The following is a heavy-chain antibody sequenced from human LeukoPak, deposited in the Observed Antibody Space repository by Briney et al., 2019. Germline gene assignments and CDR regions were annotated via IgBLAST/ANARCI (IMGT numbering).Heavy chain of an antibody. D-gene: IGHD6-19*01. V-gene: IGHV3-23*01. Sequence: PGGSLRLSCAASGFTFSSYAMSWVRQAPGKGLEWVSAISGSGGSTYYADSVKGRFTISRDNSKNTLYLQMSSLRAEDTAAYYCAKVLSGWYRGNDYWGQGTLVAVSS. CDR3: AKVLSGWYRGNDY. CDR1: GFTFSSYA. J-gene: IGHJ4*02. CDR2: ISGSGGST.